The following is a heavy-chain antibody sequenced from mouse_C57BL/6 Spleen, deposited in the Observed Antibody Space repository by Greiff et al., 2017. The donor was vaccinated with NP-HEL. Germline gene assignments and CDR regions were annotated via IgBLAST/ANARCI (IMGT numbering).Heavy chain of an antibody. CDR2: IYPRSGNT. CDR3: ARSEAYDPAWFAY. V-gene: IGHV1-81*01. D-gene: IGHD6-5*01. J-gene: IGHJ3*01. CDR1: GYTFTSYG. Sequence: QVHVKQSGAELARPGASVKLSCKASGYTFTSYGISWVKQRTGQGLEWIGEIYPRSGNTYYNEKFKGKATLTADKSSSTAYMELRSLTSEDSAVYFCARSEAYDPAWFAYWGQGTLVTVSA.